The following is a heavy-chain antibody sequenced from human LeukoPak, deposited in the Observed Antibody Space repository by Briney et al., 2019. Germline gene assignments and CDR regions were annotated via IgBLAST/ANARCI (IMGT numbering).Heavy chain of an antibody. CDR1: GGSFSGYY. V-gene: IGHV4-34*01. CDR2: INHSGST. Sequence: SETLSLTCAVYGGSFSGYYWSWIRQPPGKGLEWIGEINHSGSTNYNPSLKSRVTISVGTSKNQFSLKLSSVTAADTAVYYCASSPMVRGVIPDYWGQGTLVTVSS. CDR3: ASSPMVRGVIPDY. D-gene: IGHD3-10*01. J-gene: IGHJ4*02.